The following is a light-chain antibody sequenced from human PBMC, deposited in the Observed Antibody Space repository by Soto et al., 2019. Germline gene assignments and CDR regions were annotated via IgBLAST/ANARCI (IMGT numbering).Light chain of an antibody. CDR2: LNSDGSH. Sequence: QLVLTQSPSASASLGAPVKLTCTLSSGHSSYAIAWHQQQPEKGPRYLMKLNSDGSHSKGDGIPDRFSGSSSGAERYLTISSLQSEDEADYYCQTWGTGIPWVFGGGTKVTVL. CDR3: QTWGTGIPWV. V-gene: IGLV4-69*01. J-gene: IGLJ3*02. CDR1: SGHSSYA.